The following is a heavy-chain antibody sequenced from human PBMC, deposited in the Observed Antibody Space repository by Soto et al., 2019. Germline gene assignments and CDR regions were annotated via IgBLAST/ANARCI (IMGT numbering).Heavy chain of an antibody. V-gene: IGHV1-69*04. D-gene: IGHD3-9*01. CDR2: IIPILGIA. CDR1: GGTFSSYT. J-gene: IGHJ5*02. Sequence: SVKVSCKASGGTFSSYTISWVRQAPGPGLEWMGRIIPILGIANYAQKLQGRVTMTADTSTSTAYMELRSLRSDDTAVYYCARDGRYFDWLLPHWFDPWGQGTLVTVSS. CDR3: ARDGRYFDWLLPHWFDP.